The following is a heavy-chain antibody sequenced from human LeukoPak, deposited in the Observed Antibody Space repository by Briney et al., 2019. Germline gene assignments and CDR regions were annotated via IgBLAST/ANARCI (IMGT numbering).Heavy chain of an antibody. D-gene: IGHD3-16*01. Sequence: PGGSLKLSCAASGFIFSGSDMHWVRQASGKGLEWVGRIRGRANNYATAYAASVKGRFTISRDDSKNTAYLQMNSLKTEDTAVYYCTYYRTGGLVGGSAYYYGMDVWGQGTTVTVSS. J-gene: IGHJ6*02. CDR2: IRGRANNYAT. V-gene: IGHV3-73*01. CDR3: TYYRTGGLVGGSAYYYGMDV. CDR1: GFIFSGSD.